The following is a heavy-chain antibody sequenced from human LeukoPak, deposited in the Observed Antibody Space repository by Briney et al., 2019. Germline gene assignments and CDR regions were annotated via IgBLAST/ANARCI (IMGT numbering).Heavy chain of an antibody. V-gene: IGHV4-4*09. CDR3: ARHWGTSSTDYYYYYMDV. CDR2: IYTSGST. CDR1: GGSISSYY. Sequence: SETLSLTCTVSGGSISSYYWSWIRQPPGKGLEWIGYIYTSGSTNYNPSLKSRVTISVDTSKNQFSLKLSSVTAADTAVDYCARHWGTSSTDYYYYYMDVWGKGTTVTVSS. D-gene: IGHD2-2*01. J-gene: IGHJ6*03.